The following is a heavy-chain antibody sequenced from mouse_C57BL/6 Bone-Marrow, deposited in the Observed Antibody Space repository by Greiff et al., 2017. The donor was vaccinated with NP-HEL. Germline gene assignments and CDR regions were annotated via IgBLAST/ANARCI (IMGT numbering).Heavy chain of an antibody. CDR2: INYDGSGT. D-gene: IGHD2-4*01. CDR3: AREGGLRRRTYAMDY. Sequence: EVQLVESEGGLVQPGSSMKLSCTTSGFTFSDYYMAWVRQVPEKGLDWVANINYDGSGTYYLDSLKSRFIISRDNAKNILYLQMSRLKSEDTATYYCAREGGLRRRTYAMDYWGQGTSVTVSS. J-gene: IGHJ4*01. V-gene: IGHV5-16*01. CDR1: GFTFSDYY.